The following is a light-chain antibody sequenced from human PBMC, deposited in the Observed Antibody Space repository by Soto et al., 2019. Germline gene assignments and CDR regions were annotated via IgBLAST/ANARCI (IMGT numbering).Light chain of an antibody. CDR1: QSIGGF. CDR2: AAS. Sequence: DIQMTQSPSSLSVSVGDRVTITCRASQSIGGFLNWYQQKLGKAPKLLIYAASSLQSGVPSRFSGSGSVTDFTLTISSLQPEDFAAYYCQQSYSTPLTFGGGTKVEI. V-gene: IGKV1-39*01. CDR3: QQSYSTPLT. J-gene: IGKJ4*01.